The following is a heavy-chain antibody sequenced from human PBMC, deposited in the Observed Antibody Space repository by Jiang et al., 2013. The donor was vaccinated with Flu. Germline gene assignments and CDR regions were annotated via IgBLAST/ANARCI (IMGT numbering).Heavy chain of an antibody. CDR1: GDSVSSYSAA. Sequence: SQTLSLTCVISGDSVSSYSAAWNWIRQSPSRGLEWLGRTYYRSKWYNNFAESVKSRISINPDTSTNEFSLHLNSVTPEDAAVYYCAREGGWGKDNYWFGFDVWDQGTTVTVSS. CDR2: TYYRSKWYN. J-gene: IGHJ6*02. V-gene: IGHV6-1*01. D-gene: IGHD3-16*01. CDR3: AREGGWGKDNYWFGFDV.